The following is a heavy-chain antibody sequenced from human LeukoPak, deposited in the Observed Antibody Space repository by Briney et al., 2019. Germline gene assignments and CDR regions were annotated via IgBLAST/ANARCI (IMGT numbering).Heavy chain of an antibody. CDR1: GFTFSNYW. Sequence: GGSLRLSCAASGFTFSNYWMHWVRQAPGKGLEWVSYISGSSTTLYYADSVKGRFTISRDNAKNSLYLQIISLREEDTAVYYCARDKDALGALGYWGQGTLVTVSS. CDR3: ARDKDALGALGY. J-gene: IGHJ4*02. V-gene: IGHV3-48*02. D-gene: IGHD3-16*01. CDR2: ISGSSTTL.